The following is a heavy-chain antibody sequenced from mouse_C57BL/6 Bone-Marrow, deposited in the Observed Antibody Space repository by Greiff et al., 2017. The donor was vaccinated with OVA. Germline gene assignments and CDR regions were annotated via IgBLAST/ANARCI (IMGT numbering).Heavy chain of an antibody. CDR2: IHPNSGST. J-gene: IGHJ2*01. CDR1: GYTFTSYW. D-gene: IGHD3-2*02. V-gene: IGHV1-64*01. CDR3: ARWGAQATHNFDY. Sequence: VQLQQSGAELVKPGASVKLSCKASGYTFTSYWMHWVKQRPGQGLEWIGMIHPNSGSTNYNEKFKSKATLTVDKSSSTAYMQLSSLTSEDSAVYYCARWGAQATHNFDYWGQGTTLTVSS.